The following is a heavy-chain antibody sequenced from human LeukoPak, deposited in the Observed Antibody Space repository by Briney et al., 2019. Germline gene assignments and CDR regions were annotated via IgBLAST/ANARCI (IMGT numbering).Heavy chain of an antibody. V-gene: IGHV5-51*01. CDR1: GYSFSTYW. D-gene: IGHD6-19*01. J-gene: IGHJ4*02. CDR3: ARIAVAGTGGYY. CDR2: IYPGDSDT. Sequence: GESLKISCKGFGYSFSTYWIGWVRQMSGKGLECMGIIYPGDSDTRYSPSFQGQVTISADKSISTAYLQWSSLKASDTAMYYCARIAVAGTGGYYWGQGTLVTVSA.